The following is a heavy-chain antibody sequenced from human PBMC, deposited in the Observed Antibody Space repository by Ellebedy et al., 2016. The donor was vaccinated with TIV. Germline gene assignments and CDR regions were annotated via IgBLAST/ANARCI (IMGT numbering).Heavy chain of an antibody. Sequence: SETLSLTCTVSGGSISSYYWSWIRQPPGKGLEWIGYIHYSGGTNYNPSLESRVTISLDTSKNQFSLKLSSVTAADTAVYYCARGSNDYGDYGSWYFDLWGRGTLVTVSS. CDR1: GGSISSYY. CDR2: IHYSGGT. J-gene: IGHJ2*01. D-gene: IGHD4-17*01. CDR3: ARGSNDYGDYGSWYFDL. V-gene: IGHV4-59*01.